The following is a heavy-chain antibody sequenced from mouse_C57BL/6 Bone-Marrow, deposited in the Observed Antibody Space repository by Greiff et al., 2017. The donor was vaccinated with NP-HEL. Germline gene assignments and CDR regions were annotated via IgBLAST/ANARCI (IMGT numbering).Heavy chain of an antibody. CDR3: ARHRPVVAPDY. Sequence: EVKLMESGGGLVQPGGSLKLSCAASGFTFSDYYMYWVRQTPEKRLEWVAYISNGGGSTYYPDTVKGRFTISRDNAKNTLYLQMSRLKSEDTAMYYCARHRPVVAPDYWGQGTSVTVSS. D-gene: IGHD1-1*01. CDR1: GFTFSDYY. CDR2: ISNGGGST. J-gene: IGHJ4*01. V-gene: IGHV5-12*01.